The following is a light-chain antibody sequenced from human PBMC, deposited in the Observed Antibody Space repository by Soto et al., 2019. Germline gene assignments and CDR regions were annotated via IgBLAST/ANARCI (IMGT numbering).Light chain of an antibody. Sequence: VLTQSPATLSLSPGERATLSCRASENVRTFVDWYQQKPGQAPRLLIYGASSRATGIPDRFSGTGSGTDFTLTISRLEPEDFAVYYCQQYGSSPYTFGLGTKVDIK. V-gene: IGKV3-20*01. J-gene: IGKJ2*01. CDR2: GAS. CDR3: QQYGSSPYT. CDR1: ENVRTF.